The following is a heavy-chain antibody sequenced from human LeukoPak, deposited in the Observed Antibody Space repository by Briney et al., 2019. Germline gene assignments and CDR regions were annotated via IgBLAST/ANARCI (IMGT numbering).Heavy chain of an antibody. V-gene: IGHV3-30*04. J-gene: IGHJ4*02. CDR2: ISYDGSNK. CDR1: GYIFSSYA. CDR3: ARENGGCSLSRFDY. Sequence: SCKASGYIFSSYAMHWVRQAPGKGLEWVAVISYDGSNKYYADSVKGRFTISRDNSKNTLYLQMNSLRAEDTAVYYCARENGGCSLSRFDYWGQGTLVTVSS. D-gene: IGHD6-6*01.